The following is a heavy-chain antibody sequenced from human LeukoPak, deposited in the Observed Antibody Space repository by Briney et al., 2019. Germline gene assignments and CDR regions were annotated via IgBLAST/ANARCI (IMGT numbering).Heavy chain of an antibody. CDR1: GFTFSDYW. V-gene: IGHV3-7*01. CDR2: IKWDGTET. J-gene: IGHJ4*02. CDR3: ARSPTRRCDY. Sequence: GGSLRLSCAASGFTFSDYWMSWVRQIPGKGLEWVADIKWDGTETYYVDSVKGRFTISRDDAKNSLYLQMSSLRAEDTAIYYCARSPTRRCDYWGQGALVTVSS.